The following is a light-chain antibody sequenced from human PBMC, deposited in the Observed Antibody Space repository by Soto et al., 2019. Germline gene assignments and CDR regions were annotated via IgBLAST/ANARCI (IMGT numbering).Light chain of an antibody. CDR1: GSDVGGYNY. Sequence: QSALTQPHSVSGSPGQSVAISCTGTGSDVGGYNYVSWYQQHPGKAPKLIIYDVNKRPSGVPDRFSGSKSGNTASLTISGLQSVDGAAYYSGLFAGTLCVSVPGTKVT. J-gene: IGLJ1*01. V-gene: IGLV2-11*01. CDR3: GLFAGTLCV. CDR2: DVN.